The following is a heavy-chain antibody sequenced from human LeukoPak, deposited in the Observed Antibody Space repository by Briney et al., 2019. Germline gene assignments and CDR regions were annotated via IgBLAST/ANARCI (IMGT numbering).Heavy chain of an antibody. J-gene: IGHJ4*02. CDR3: ARRTFRIAVAGRDFDY. D-gene: IGHD6-19*01. CDR2: IKQDGSEK. Sequence: GGSLRLSCAASGFTFSRYWMSWARQAPGKGLEWVAKIKQDGSEKYYVDSVKGRFTISRDNAKNSLFLQMDSLRVEDTAVYYCARRTFRIAVAGRDFDYWGQGTLVTVSS. V-gene: IGHV3-7*01. CDR1: GFTFSRYW.